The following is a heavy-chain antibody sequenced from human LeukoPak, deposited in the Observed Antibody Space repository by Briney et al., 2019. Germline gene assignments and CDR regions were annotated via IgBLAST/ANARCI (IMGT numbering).Heavy chain of an antibody. D-gene: IGHD2-15*01. J-gene: IGHJ4*02. CDR1: GYTFTGYY. Sequence: ASVKVSCKASGYTFTGYYMHWVRQAPGQGLEWMGWISPNSGGTNYAQKFQGRVTMTRDTSISTAYMELSRLRSDDTAVYYCARDLGYCSGGSCEPLDYWGQGTLVTVSS. CDR3: ARDLGYCSGGSCEPLDY. V-gene: IGHV1-2*02. CDR2: ISPNSGGT.